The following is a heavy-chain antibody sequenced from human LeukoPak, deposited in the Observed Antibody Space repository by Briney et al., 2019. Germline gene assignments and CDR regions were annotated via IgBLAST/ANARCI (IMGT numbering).Heavy chain of an antibody. D-gene: IGHD3-3*01. V-gene: IGHV1-69*13. J-gene: IGHJ4*02. CDR1: GGTFSNYA. CDR2: IIPIFGTA. Sequence: SVKVSCKASGGTFSNYAISWVRQAPGQGLEWMGGIIPIFGTANYAQKFQGRVTITADESTSTAYMELSSLRSEDTAVYYCARLWGPFGVVTFVYWGQGTLVTVSS. CDR3: ARLWGPFGVVTFVY.